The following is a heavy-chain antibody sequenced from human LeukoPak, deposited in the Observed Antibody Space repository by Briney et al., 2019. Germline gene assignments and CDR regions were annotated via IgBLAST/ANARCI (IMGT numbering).Heavy chain of an antibody. CDR1: GFTFSYYG. CDR2: IWYDGSNE. V-gene: IGHV3-30*02. CDR3: AKIEGKYQLANIPDS. Sequence: PGGSLRLSCVASGFTFSYYGMHWVRQAPGKGLEWVAFIWYDGSNEYYAESVKGRFTISRDNSKNTLYMQMNSLRVEDTAAYYCAKIEGKYQLANIPDSWGQGTLFTVSS. J-gene: IGHJ4*02. D-gene: IGHD2-2*01.